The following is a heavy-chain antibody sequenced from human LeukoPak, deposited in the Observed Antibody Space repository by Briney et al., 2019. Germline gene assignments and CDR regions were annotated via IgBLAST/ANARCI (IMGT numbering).Heavy chain of an antibody. J-gene: IGHJ4*02. Sequence: GGSLRLSCAASGFTFSSYGMSWVRQAPGKGLEWVSAISGSGGRTYYADSVKGRFTISRDNSKNTLYLQMNSLRAEDTAVYYCAKDDAWLRFGEWSQGTLVTVSS. CDR2: ISGSGGRT. D-gene: IGHD3-10*01. CDR1: GFTFSSYG. V-gene: IGHV3-23*01. CDR3: AKDDAWLRFGE.